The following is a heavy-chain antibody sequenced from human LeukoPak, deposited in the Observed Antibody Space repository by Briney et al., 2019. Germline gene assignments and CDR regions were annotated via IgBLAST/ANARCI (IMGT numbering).Heavy chain of an antibody. D-gene: IGHD6-6*01. CDR1: GGTFSSYA. CDR2: IIPILGIA. CDR3: ATTKADYSSYYFDY. V-gene: IGHV1-69*04. Sequence: ASVKVSCKASGGTFSSYAISWVRQAPGQGLEWMGRIIPILGIANYAQKFQGRVTITADKSTSTAYMELSSLRSEDTAVYYCATTKADYSSYYFDYWGRGTLVTVSS. J-gene: IGHJ4*02.